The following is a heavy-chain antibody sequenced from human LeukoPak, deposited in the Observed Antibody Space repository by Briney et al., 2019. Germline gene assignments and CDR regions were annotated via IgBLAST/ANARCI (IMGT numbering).Heavy chain of an antibody. CDR2: IYYSGST. V-gene: IGHV4-31*03. CDR1: GGSISSGGYY. Sequence: SETLSLTCTVSGGSISSGGYYWSWIRQHPGKGLEWIGYIYYSGSTYYSPSLKSRVTISVDTSKNQFSLKLSSVTAADTAVYYCATSQDYYYYGMDVWGQGTTVTVSS. J-gene: IGHJ6*02. CDR3: ATSQDYYYYGMDV.